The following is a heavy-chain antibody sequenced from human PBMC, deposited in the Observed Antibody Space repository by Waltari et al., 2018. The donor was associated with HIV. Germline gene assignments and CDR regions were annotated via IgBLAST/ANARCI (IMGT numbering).Heavy chain of an antibody. CDR2: INWNGGST. Sequence: EVQLVESGGGVVRPGGSLRLSCVACGFNFDDYGMSWVRQAPGKGLEWVSGINWNGGSTGYADSVKGRFSISRDNAKNSLYLQMNSLRAEDTALYYCARDYGSGSYYNYWGQGTLVTVSS. J-gene: IGHJ4*02. D-gene: IGHD3-10*01. V-gene: IGHV3-20*04. CDR3: ARDYGSGSYYNY. CDR1: GFNFDDYG.